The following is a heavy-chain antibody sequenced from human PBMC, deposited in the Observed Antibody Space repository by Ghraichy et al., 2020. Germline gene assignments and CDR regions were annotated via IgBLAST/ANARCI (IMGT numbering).Heavy chain of an antibody. J-gene: IGHJ5*02. V-gene: IGHV4-59*01. CDR2: IHYRGST. Sequence: SETLSLTCTVSGGSISTYYWSWIRQPPGKGLEWIGNIHYRGSTKYNPSLKSRVAISVDTSKNQFSLKLSSVTAADTAVYYCARGHYDILTGYSGHNWFDPWGQGTLVTVSS. D-gene: IGHD3-9*01. CDR3: ARGHYDILTGYSGHNWFDP. CDR1: GGSISTYY.